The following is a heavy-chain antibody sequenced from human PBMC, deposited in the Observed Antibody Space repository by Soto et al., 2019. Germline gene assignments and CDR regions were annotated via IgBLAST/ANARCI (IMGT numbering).Heavy chain of an antibody. D-gene: IGHD3-22*01. V-gene: IGHV3-23*01. Sequence: GGSLRLSCAASGFTFSSYAMSWVRQAPGKGLEWVSAISGSGGSTYYADSVKGRFTISRDNSKNTLYLQMNSLRAEDTAVYYCAAQDHYYGSSGYPRSDYWGQGTLVTVSS. CDR1: GFTFSSYA. CDR3: AAQDHYYGSSGYPRSDY. J-gene: IGHJ4*02. CDR2: ISGSGGST.